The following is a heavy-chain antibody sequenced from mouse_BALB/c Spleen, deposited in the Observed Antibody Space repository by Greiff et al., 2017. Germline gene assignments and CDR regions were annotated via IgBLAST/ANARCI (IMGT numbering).Heavy chain of an antibody. J-gene: IGHJ4*01. D-gene: IGHD2-1*01. Sequence: VKLVESGPGLVQPSQSLSITCTVSGFSLTSYGVHWVRQSPGKGLEWLGVIWSGGSTDYNAAFISRLSISKDNSKSQVFFKMNSLQANDTAIYYCARRKGDGNSYYYAMDYWGQGTSVTVSS. CDR1: GFSLTSYG. CDR3: ARRKGDGNSYYYAMDY. CDR2: IWSGGST. V-gene: IGHV2-2*02.